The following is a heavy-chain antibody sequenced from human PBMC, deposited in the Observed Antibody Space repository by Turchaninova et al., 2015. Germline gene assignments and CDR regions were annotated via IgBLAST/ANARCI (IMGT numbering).Heavy chain of an antibody. D-gene: IGHD6-13*01. CDR2: MNPKSSNP. J-gene: IGHJ4*02. Sequence: QVQLVQSGAEVKKPGASVKVSCKASGYTFITFDINWVRQASGQGLGWMGLMNPKSSNPGFAQKFQGRVTISRDTSINTAYMELSNLRSEDTAVYYCARTAGDLDYWGQGTLVTVSS. V-gene: IGHV1-8*03. CDR1: GYTFITFD. CDR3: ARTAGDLDY.